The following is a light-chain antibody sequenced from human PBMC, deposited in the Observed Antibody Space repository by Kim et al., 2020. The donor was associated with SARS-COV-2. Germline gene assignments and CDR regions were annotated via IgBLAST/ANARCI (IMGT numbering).Light chain of an antibody. V-gene: IGKV3-20*01. Sequence: EIVLTQSPGTLSLSPGERATLSCRASQSVSSYLAWYQQKPGQAPRLLIYAASSRATGIPGRFSGSGSGTDFTLTISRLEPEDFAVYYCQQYGSSSLYGFWQGTQLEVQ. CDR2: AAS. CDR3: QQYGSSSLYG. CDR1: QSVSSY. J-gene: IGKJ2*03.